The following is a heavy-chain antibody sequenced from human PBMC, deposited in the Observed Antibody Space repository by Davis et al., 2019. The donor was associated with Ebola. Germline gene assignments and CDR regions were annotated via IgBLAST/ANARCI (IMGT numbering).Heavy chain of an antibody. Sequence: GGSLRLSCAASGFTFSSYAMHWVRQAPGKGLEWVAVISYDGSNKYYADSVKGRFTISRDNSKNTLYLQMNSLRAEDTAVYYCARDGGEWELLQNFDYWGQGTLVTVSS. CDR3: ARDGGEWELLQNFDY. CDR2: ISYDGSNK. D-gene: IGHD1-26*01. CDR1: GFTFSSYA. V-gene: IGHV3-30-3*01. J-gene: IGHJ4*02.